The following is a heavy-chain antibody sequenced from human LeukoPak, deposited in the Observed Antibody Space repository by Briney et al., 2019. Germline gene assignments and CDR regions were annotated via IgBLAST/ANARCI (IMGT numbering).Heavy chain of an antibody. Sequence: SETLSLTCSVSGDSITGYYWGWIRQPPGKGLEWIGSIYYSGSTYYNPSLKSRVTISVDTSKNQFSLKLSSVTAADTAVYYRAREIRITIFGVVQTGGYFDYWGQGTLVTVSS. V-gene: IGHV4-39*07. J-gene: IGHJ4*02. D-gene: IGHD3-3*01. CDR2: IYYSGST. CDR1: GDSITGYY. CDR3: AREIRITIFGVVQTGGYFDY.